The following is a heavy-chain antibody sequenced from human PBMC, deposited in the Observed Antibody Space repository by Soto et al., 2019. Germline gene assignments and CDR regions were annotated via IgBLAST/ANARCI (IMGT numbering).Heavy chain of an antibody. V-gene: IGHV1-18*01. CDR2: ISAYNGNT. CDR3: ARNPRYYYYYYMDV. CDR1: GYTFTSYG. J-gene: IGHJ6*03. Sequence: GASVKVSCKASGYTFTSYGISWVRQAPGQGLEWMGWISAYNGNTNYAQKLQGRVTMTTDTSTSTAYMELRSLRSDDTAVYYCARNPRYYYYYYMDVCGKGTTVTVSS.